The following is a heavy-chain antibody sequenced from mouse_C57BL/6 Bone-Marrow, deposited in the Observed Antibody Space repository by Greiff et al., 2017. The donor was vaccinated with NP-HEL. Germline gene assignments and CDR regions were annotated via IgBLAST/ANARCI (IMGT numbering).Heavy chain of an antibody. D-gene: IGHD2-4*01. CDR2: INPSSGYT. J-gene: IGHJ3*01. CDR1: GYTFTSYT. V-gene: IGHV1-4*01. CDR3: ARSGDYDEGTWFAY. Sequence: QVHVKQSGAELARPGASVKMSCKASGYTFTSYTMHWVKQRPGQGLEWIGYINPSSGYTKYNQKFKDKATLTADKSSSTAYMQLSSLTSEDSAVYYCARSGDYDEGTWFAYWGQGTLVTVSA.